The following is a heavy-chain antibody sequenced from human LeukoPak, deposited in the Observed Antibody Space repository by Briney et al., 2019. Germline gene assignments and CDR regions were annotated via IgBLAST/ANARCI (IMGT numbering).Heavy chain of an antibody. CDR3: AKHPENGLVDY. D-gene: IGHD1-1*01. CDR2: ISGSGGST. J-gene: IGHJ4*02. V-gene: IGHV3-23*01. Sequence: GGSLRLSCAASGFTFSSYAMSWVRRAPGKGLEWVSAISGSGGSTYYADSVKGRFTISRDNSKNTLYLKMNSLRAEDTAVYYCAKHPENGLVDYWGPGTLVTVSS. CDR1: GFTFSSYA.